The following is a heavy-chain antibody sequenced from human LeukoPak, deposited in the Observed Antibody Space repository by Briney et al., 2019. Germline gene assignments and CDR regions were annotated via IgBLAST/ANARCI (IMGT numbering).Heavy chain of an antibody. J-gene: IGHJ4*02. CDR1: GFTFSSYA. Sequence: AGSLRLSCAASGFTFSSYAMSWVRQAPGKGLEWVSAISGSGGSTYYAESVKGRFTISRDNSKNTLYLEMNRLRADDTAVYYCAKDTAQGYTFGTIEQDYWGQGTLVTVAS. CDR2: ISGSGGST. D-gene: IGHD5-12*01. CDR3: AKDTAQGYTFGTIEQDY. V-gene: IGHV3-23*01.